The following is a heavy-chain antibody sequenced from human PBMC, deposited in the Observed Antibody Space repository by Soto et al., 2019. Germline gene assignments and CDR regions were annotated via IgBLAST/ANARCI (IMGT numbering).Heavy chain of an antibody. CDR2: IYYSGST. J-gene: IGHJ4*02. CDR3: ARVVLAAGPLQKKYYFDY. CDR1: GGSISSGGYY. Sequence: SETLSLTCTVSGGSISSGGYYWSWIRQHPGKGLEWIGYIYYSGSTYYNPSLKSRVTISVDTSKNQFSLKLSSVTAADTAVYYCARVVLAAGPLQKKYYFDYWGQGTLVTSPQ. V-gene: IGHV4-31*03. D-gene: IGHD6-13*01.